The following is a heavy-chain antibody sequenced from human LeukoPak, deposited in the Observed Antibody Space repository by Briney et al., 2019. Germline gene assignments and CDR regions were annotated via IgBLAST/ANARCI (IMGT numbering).Heavy chain of an antibody. J-gene: IGHJ4*02. D-gene: IGHD5-18*01. Sequence: GGSLRPSCAASGFTFSTYAVHWVRQAPGKGLEWVAVISYDGSNKYYTDSVKGRFTISRDDSKNTLYLQMNSLRAEDTAVYYCAKADMDTAYFDNWGQGTLVIVSS. CDR3: AKADMDTAYFDN. CDR2: ISYDGSNK. V-gene: IGHV3-30-3*01. CDR1: GFTFSTYA.